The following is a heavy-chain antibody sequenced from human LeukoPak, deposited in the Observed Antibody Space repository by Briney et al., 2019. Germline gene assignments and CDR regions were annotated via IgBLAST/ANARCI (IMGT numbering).Heavy chain of an antibody. J-gene: IGHJ4*02. D-gene: IGHD6-19*01. CDR1: GGSFSGYY. CDR2: INHSGST. V-gene: IGHV4-34*01. CDR3: ARFSGWYVFDY. Sequence: PSETLSLTCAVYGGSFSGYYWSWIRQPPGKGLEWIGEINHSGSTNYNPSLKSRVTISVDTSKNQFSLKLSSVTAADTAVYYCARFSGWYVFDYWGREPWSPSPQ.